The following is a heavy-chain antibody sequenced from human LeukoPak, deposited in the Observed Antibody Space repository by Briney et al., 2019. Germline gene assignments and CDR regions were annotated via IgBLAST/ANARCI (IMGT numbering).Heavy chain of an antibody. J-gene: IGHJ3*02. CDR2: MNPNSGNT. CDR3: ARGSAYDSSGYYYYRAFDI. CDR1: GYTFTSYD. Sequence: ASVKVSCKASGYTFTSYDINWVRQATGQGLEWMGWMNPNSGNTGYAQKFQGRVTITRNTSISTAYMELSSLRSEDTAVYYCARGSAYDSSGYYYYRAFDIWGQGTMVTVSS. V-gene: IGHV1-8*03. D-gene: IGHD3-22*01.